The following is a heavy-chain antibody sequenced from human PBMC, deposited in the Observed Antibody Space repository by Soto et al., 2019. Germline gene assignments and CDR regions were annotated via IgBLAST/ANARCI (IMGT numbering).Heavy chain of an antibody. Sequence: GGSLRLSCAASGFTFSSYAMSWVRQAPGKGLEWVSAISGSGGSTYYADSVKGRFTISRDNSKNTLYLQMNSLRAEDTAVYYCAKGLDIVVVPAAIGQYGMDVWGQGTTVTVSS. D-gene: IGHD2-2*02. CDR2: ISGSGGST. CDR3: AKGLDIVVVPAAIGQYGMDV. CDR1: GFTFSSYA. J-gene: IGHJ6*02. V-gene: IGHV3-23*01.